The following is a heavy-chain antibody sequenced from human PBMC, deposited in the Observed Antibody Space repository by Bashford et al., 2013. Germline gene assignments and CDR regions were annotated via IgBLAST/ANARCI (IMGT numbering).Heavy chain of an antibody. CDR1: GGSFSTYA. D-gene: IGHD2-2*01. J-gene: IGHJ6*02. Sequence: SVKVSCKASGGSFSTYAFSWVRQAPGQGLEWLGGIIPIFGTPHYAQKFQDRVTVTADTSTSTVYMELSSLNSEDTAVYYCALGYCSTTSCPEGGLLGYYYYGMDVWARGPRSPSP. CDR3: ALGYCSTTSCPEGGLLGYYYYGMDV. CDR2: IIPIFGTP. V-gene: IGHV1-69*06.